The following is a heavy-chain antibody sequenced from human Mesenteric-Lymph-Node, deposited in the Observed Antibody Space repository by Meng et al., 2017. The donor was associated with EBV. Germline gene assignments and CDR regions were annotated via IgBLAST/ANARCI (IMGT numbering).Heavy chain of an antibody. Sequence: VQLTGSCPVLLNPSQTLSLTCTASGGSISRGIYYWTWIRQPPGKGLEWIGYISSSGISYYNPSLKSRVIISHDSSKNQFSLHLNSVTAADTAVYYCGRDPQGGLDPWGQGILVTVSS. V-gene: IGHV4-30-4*01. CDR3: GRDPQGGLDP. J-gene: IGHJ5*02. CDR1: GGSISRGIYY. CDR2: ISSSGIS. D-gene: IGHD2-15*01.